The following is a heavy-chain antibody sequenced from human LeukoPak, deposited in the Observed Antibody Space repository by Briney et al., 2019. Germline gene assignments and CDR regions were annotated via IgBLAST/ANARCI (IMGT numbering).Heavy chain of an antibody. CDR3: AKDTMIVVVSVGIDY. CDR1: GFTFSSYG. J-gene: IGHJ4*02. D-gene: IGHD3-22*01. CDR2: IRYDGSNK. V-gene: IGHV3-30*02. Sequence: TGGSLRLSCGASGFTFSSYGMHWVRQAPGKGLEWVAFIRYDGSNKYYADSVKGRFTISRDNSKNTLYLQMNSLRAEDTAVYYCAKDTMIVVVSVGIDYWGQGTLVTVSS.